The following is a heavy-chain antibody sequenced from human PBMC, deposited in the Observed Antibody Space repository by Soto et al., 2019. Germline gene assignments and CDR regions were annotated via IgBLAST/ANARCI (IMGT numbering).Heavy chain of an antibody. CDR2: INPKSGGT. CDR1: GYTFTVYY. V-gene: IGHV1-2*02. Sequence: QVQLVQSGAEMKKPGASVNVSCKASGYTFTVYYMHWVRQAPGQGLEWMGWINPKSGGTMYPQKFQGRVTMTWDTSISTAHMALTRLRSDDTGVYYCARDLAKGGGSAGFDYWGQGTLVTVSS. CDR3: ARDLAKGGGSAGFDY. D-gene: IGHD1-26*01. J-gene: IGHJ4*02.